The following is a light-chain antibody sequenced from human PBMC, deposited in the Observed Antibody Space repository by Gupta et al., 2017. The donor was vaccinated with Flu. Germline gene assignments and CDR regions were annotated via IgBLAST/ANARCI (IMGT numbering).Light chain of an antibody. CDR1: QSLLHSNGYNY. V-gene: IGKV2-28*01. J-gene: IGKJ4*01. CDR3: MQALQTPLLT. CDR2: LGS. Sequence: DIVMTQSPLSLPVTPGEPASISCRSSQSLLHSNGYNYLDWYLQKPGQSPQLLIYLGSNQASGVPDRFSGSGSGTDFTLKISRVEAEDVGVYYCMQALQTPLLTFGGGTKVEIK.